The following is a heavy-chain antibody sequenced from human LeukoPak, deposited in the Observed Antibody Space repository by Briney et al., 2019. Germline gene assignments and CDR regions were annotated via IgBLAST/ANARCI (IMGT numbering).Heavy chain of an antibody. J-gene: IGHJ4*02. V-gene: IGHV1-46*01. CDR2: IYPRDGST. CDR3: ARDQEGLDY. CDR1: GYTFTSYG. Sequence: ASVKVSCKASGYTFTSYGISWVRQAPGQGLEWMGMIYPRDGSTSYAQNFQGRVTVTRDTSTTTVHMELRGLRSEDTAVYYCARDQEGLDYWGQGTVVTVSS.